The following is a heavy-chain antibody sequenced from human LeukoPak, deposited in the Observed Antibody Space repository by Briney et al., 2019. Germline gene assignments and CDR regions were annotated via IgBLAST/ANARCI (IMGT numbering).Heavy chain of an antibody. CDR3: ARAVNDYRFDY. V-gene: IGHV4-59*01. CDR1: GGSISSYY. D-gene: IGHD4-11*01. CDR2: IYYSGST. J-gene: IGHJ4*02. Sequence: SETLSLTCTVSGGSISSYYWSWIRQPPGKGLEWIGYIYYSGSTNYNPSLKSRVTISVDTSKNQFSLKLSSVTAADTAVYYCARAVNDYRFDYWGQGTLVTVSS.